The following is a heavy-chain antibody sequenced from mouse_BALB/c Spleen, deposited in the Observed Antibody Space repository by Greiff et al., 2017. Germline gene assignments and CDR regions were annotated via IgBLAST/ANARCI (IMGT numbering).Heavy chain of an antibody. CDR1: GFTFTDYY. CDR2: IRNKANGYTT. J-gene: IGHJ2*01. V-gene: IGHV7-3*02. Sequence: EVKLVESGGGLVQPGGSLRLSCATSGFTFTDYYMSWVRQPPGKALEWLGVIRNKANGYTTEYSASVKGRFTISRDNSQSILYLQMNTLRAEDSATYYCARDQRFVGFLDYWGQGTTLTVSS. CDR3: ARDQRFVGFLDY.